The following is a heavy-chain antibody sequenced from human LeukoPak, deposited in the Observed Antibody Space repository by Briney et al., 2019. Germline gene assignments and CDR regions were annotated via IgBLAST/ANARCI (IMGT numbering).Heavy chain of an antibody. CDR1: GGSISSGDYY. V-gene: IGHV4-31*02. J-gene: IGHJ4*02. Sequence: PSQTLSLTCTVSGGSISSGDYYWSWIRQHPGKGLEWIGYIYYSGDTYYNPSLKSRVTISVDTSKNQFSLKLSSVTAADTAVYYCARAPRDTNCWFYFDDWGQGTLVSVSS. CDR3: ARAPRDTNCWFYFDD. D-gene: IGHD2-2*01. CDR2: IYYSGDT.